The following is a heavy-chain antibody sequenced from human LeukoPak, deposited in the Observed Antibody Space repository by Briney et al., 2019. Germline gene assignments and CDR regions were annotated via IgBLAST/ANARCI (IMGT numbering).Heavy chain of an antibody. D-gene: IGHD3-22*01. CDR2: IYYSGSA. CDR1: GGSISSSSYY. Sequence: ASETLSLNCTVSGGSISSSSYYWGWIRQPPGKGLEWIPSIYYSGSAYYNPSLNSRLTISVHASKNKLSLKLSSVGAADTAVYYCARGTITMIVVCAFDVWGQGTMVTVSS. V-gene: IGHV4-39*07. CDR3: ARGTITMIVVCAFDV. J-gene: IGHJ3*01.